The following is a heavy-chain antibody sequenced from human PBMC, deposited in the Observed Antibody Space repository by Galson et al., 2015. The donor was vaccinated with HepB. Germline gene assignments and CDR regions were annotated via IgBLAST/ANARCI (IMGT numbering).Heavy chain of an antibody. CDR1: GYTFTNYG. J-gene: IGHJ5*02. CDR3: ARDGGLVVPAATTFDP. D-gene: IGHD2-2*01. V-gene: IGHV1-18*01. CDR2: ISAYNGNT. Sequence: SVKVSCKASGYTFTNYGVNWVRQAPGQGLEWLGWISAYNGNTNYAQSLQGRVTMTTDTSTTTAYMELRSLTSDDTAVYYCARDGGLVVPAATTFDPWGQGTLVTVSS.